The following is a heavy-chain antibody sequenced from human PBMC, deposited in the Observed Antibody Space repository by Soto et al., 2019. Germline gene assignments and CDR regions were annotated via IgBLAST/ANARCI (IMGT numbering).Heavy chain of an antibody. J-gene: IGHJ4*02. V-gene: IGHV3-30-3*01. Sequence: QVQLVESGGGVVQPGRSLRLSCAASGFTFRNYAMHWVRQVRQAPGQGLEWVAVISYDGSNQFYADSVKGRFTISRVDSKNTLYLEMNSLRADDTAVYYCARDDYASTGRNSGFDYWGQGTLVTVSS. CDR2: ISYDGSNQ. CDR1: GFTFRNYA. CDR3: ARDDYASTGRNSGFDY. D-gene: IGHD3-22*01.